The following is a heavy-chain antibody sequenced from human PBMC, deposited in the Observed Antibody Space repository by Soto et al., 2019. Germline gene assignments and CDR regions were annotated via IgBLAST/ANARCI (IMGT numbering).Heavy chain of an antibody. CDR2: IGTAGDT. CDR1: GFTFSSYD. CDR3: ASVGYYDSSGYLDY. V-gene: IGHV3-13*01. J-gene: IGHJ4*02. D-gene: IGHD3-22*01. Sequence: GGSLRLSCAASGFTFSSYDMHWVRQATGKGLEWVSAIGTAGDTYYPGSVKGRFTISRENAKNSLYLLMNSRRAEETAVYYCASVGYYDSSGYLDYWGQGTLVTVSS.